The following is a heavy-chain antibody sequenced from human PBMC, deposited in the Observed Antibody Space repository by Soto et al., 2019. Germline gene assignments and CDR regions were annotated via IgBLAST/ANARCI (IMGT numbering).Heavy chain of an antibody. J-gene: IGHJ3*02. CDR1: VYSFTSYW. V-gene: IGHV5-51*01. CDR3: ASPGPYYYDSSGYYDALDI. D-gene: IGHD3-22*01. CDR2: IYPGDSDT. Sequence: GESLKISCKGSVYSFTSYWIGWVRQMPGKGLEWMGIIYPGDSDTRYSPSFQAQVPISADKSISTAYLQWSSLKASDTAMYYCASPGPYYYDSSGYYDALDIWGQGTMVTVSS.